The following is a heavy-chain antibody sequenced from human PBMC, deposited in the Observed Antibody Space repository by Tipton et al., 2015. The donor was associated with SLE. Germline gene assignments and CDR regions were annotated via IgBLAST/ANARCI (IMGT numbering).Heavy chain of an antibody. CDR2: IYHSGST. CDR1: GGSISSGGYS. Sequence: TLSLTCAVPGGSISSGGYSWSWIRQPPGKGLEWIGSIYHSGSTYYNPSLKSRVTISVDRSKNQFSLKLSSVTAADTAVYYCARVKYRGSFDYWGQGTLVTVSS. J-gene: IGHJ4*02. CDR3: ARVKYRGSFDY. V-gene: IGHV4-30-2*01. D-gene: IGHD3-16*01.